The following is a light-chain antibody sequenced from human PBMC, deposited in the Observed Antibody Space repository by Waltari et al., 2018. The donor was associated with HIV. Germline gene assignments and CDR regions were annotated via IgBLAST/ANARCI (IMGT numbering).Light chain of an antibody. Sequence: DIQMTQSPSSLSASVGARVTLTCRASQTISSYLNWYQQKPGQAPKLLMYVASSLQSGVSSRFSGSGSGTDFTLTISNLQPEDFATYYCQQSYNNPRTFGQGTKVEI. J-gene: IGKJ1*01. CDR3: QQSYNNPRT. V-gene: IGKV1-39*01. CDR2: VAS. CDR1: QTISSY.